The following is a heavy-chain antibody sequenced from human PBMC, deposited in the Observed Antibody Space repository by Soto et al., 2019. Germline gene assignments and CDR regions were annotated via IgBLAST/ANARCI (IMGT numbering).Heavy chain of an antibody. CDR2: FDPEDGET. V-gene: IGHV1-24*01. CDR1: GYTLTELS. D-gene: IGHD3-3*01. J-gene: IGHJ6*02. Sequence: ASVKVSCKVSGYTLTELSMHWVRQAPGKGLEWMGGFDPEDGETIYAQKFQGRVTMTEDTSTDTAYMELSSVRSEDTAVYYCATSSLRFLEWLLIGENGMDLWGQGTTVTV. CDR3: ATSSLRFLEWLLIGENGMDL.